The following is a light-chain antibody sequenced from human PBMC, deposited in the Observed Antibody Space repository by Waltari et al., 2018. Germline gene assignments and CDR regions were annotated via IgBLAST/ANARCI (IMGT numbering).Light chain of an antibody. CDR3: QKYESLPAT. V-gene: IGKV3-20*01. J-gene: IGKJ1*01. CDR1: KSIGIY. Sequence: EIVLTQSPGTLSLSPGERATLSCRASKSIGIYFAWYQQKPGQAPRLVMYHASSRATGSPDRLSGSGSGTDFSITISRLEPEDFAVYYCQKYESLPATFGQGTKVEIK. CDR2: HAS.